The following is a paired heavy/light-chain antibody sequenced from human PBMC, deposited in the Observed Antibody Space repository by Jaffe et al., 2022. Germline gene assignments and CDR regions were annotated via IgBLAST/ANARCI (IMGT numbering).Heavy chain of an antibody. J-gene: IGHJ4*02. CDR1: GFTFSSYA. D-gene: IGHD2-21*01. CDR2: ISGSGGST. Sequence: EVQLLESGGGLVQPGGSLRLSCAASGFTFSSYAMSWVRQAPGKGLEWVSAISGSGGSTYYADSVKGRFTISRDNSKNTLYLQMNSLRAEDTAVYYCAKDWDRCGGDCYPEYYFDYWGQGTLVTVSS. CDR3: AKDWDRCGGDCYPEYYFDY. V-gene: IGHV3-23*01.
Light chain of an antibody. V-gene: IGLV2-14*03. Sequence: QSALTQPASVSGSPGQSITISCTGTSSDVGGYNYVSWYQQHPGKAPKLMIYDVSNRPSGVSNRFSGSKSGNTASLTISGLQAEDEADYYCSSYTSSSTSPVVFGGGTKLTVL. J-gene: IGLJ2*01. CDR2: DVS. CDR3: SSYTSSSTSPVV. CDR1: SSDVGGYNY.